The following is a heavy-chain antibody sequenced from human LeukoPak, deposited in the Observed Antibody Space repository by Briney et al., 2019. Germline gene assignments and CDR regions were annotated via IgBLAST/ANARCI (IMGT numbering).Heavy chain of an antibody. D-gene: IGHD3-10*01. CDR1: GHSFNNHF. CDR3: ARRSTVIRGVLEEAFDY. J-gene: IGHJ4*02. V-gene: IGHV5-51*01. CDR2: IYPGDSET. Sequence: GESLKISCKGSGHSFNNHFIGWVRQMPGKGLEWMGIIYPGDSETRYSPSFEGLVTISADKSISTVYLQWSSLEASDTAMYYCARRSTVIRGVLEEAFDYWGQGTLVTVSS.